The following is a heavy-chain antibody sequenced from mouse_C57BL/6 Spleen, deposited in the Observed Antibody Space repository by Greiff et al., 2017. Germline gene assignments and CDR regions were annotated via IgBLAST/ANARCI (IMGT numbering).Heavy chain of an antibody. CDR1: GFTFSDFY. CDR3: ARDKLWYAMDY. J-gene: IGHJ4*01. Sequence: EVQGVESGGGLVQSGRSLRLSCATSGFTFSDFYMEWVRQAPGKGLEWIAASRNKANDYTTEYSASVKGRFIVSRDTSQSILYLQMNALRAEDTAIYYCARDKLWYAMDYWGQGTSVTVSS. D-gene: IGHD1-1*02. V-gene: IGHV7-1*01. CDR2: SRNKANDYTT.